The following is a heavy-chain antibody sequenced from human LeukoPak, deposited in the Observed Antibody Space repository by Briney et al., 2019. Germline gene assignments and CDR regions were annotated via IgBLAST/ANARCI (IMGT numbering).Heavy chain of an antibody. D-gene: IGHD6-13*01. J-gene: IGHJ3*02. CDR2: TYYRSKWYN. CDR3: AREIAGTCAFDI. CDR1: GDSVSNNRAA. V-gene: IGHV6-1*01. Sequence: SQTLSLTCAISGDSVSNNRAAWHWIRQSPSRGLEWLGRTYYRSKWYNDYVVSVKSRIIISPDTSKNQFSLQLNSVAPEDTAVYYCAREIAGTCAFDIWGQGTVVTVSS.